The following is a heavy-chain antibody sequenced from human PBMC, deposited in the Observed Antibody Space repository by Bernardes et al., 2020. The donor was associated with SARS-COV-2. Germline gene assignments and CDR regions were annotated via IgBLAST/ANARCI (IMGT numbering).Heavy chain of an antibody. J-gene: IGHJ4*02. D-gene: IGHD6-19*01. Sequence: ASMKVSCKASGFSFSSYEVSWVRQASGQGLEWMGRMNPTSGHTGYARKFQGRVTMTRNTSIATAYMELTGLTSEDAAIYFCARSIPLSSGWFHLDYWGPGTVVIVSS. CDR1: GFSFSSYE. V-gene: IGHV1-8*01. CDR2: MNPTSGHT. CDR3: ARSIPLSSGWFHLDY.